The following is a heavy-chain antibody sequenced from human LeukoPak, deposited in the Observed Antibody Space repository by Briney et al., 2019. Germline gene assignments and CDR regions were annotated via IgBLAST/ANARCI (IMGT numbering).Heavy chain of an antibody. J-gene: IGHJ4*02. Sequence: GRSLRLSCAASGFTFSSYGMHWVRQAPGKGLEWVAVISYDGSNKYYADSVKGRFTISRDNSKNTLYLQMNSLRAEDTAVYYCAKAAGDYYDSSGYYGLDYWGQGTLVTVSS. D-gene: IGHD3-22*01. CDR1: GFTFSSYG. V-gene: IGHV3-30*18. CDR2: ISYDGSNK. CDR3: AKAAGDYYDSSGYYGLDY.